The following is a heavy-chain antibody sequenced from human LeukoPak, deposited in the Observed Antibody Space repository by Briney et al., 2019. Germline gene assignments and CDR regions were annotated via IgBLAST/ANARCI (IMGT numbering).Heavy chain of an antibody. CDR2: ISYDGSNT. CDR1: GFTFSSYT. CDR3: ARARDGYNSCFDY. J-gene: IGHJ4*02. Sequence: PGGSLRLSCAASGFTFSSYTMHWVRHTPGKGLEWVAVISYDGSNTYYADSVKGRFTISRDNSKNTLYLQMNSLRAEDTAVYYCARARDGYNSCFDYWGQGALVTVSS. D-gene: IGHD5-24*01. V-gene: IGHV3-30*04.